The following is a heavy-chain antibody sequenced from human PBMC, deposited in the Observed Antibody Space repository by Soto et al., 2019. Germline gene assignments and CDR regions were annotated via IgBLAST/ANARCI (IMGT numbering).Heavy chain of an antibody. V-gene: IGHV3-49*03. CDR3: TRVLRDSYSGYERGYFDS. Sequence: GGSLRLSCTASGFTFGDYAMSWFRQAPGKGLEWVGFIRSKAYGGTTEYAASVKGRFTISRDDSKSIAYLQMNSLKTEDTAVYYCTRVLRDSYSGYERGYFDSWGQGTLVTVSS. D-gene: IGHD5-12*01. J-gene: IGHJ4*02. CDR2: IRSKAYGGTT. CDR1: GFTFGDYA.